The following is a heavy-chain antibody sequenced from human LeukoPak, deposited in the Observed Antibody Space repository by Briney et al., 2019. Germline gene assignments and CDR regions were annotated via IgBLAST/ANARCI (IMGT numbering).Heavy chain of an antibody. J-gene: IGHJ6*03. D-gene: IGHD4-17*01. CDR1: GFTFGDYA. CDR2: IRSKAYGGTT. CDR3: TRRFRGVTVNDYYYYYYVDV. V-gene: IGHV3-49*04. Sequence: PGGSLRLSCTASGFTFGDYAMSWVRQAPGKGLEWVGFIRSKAYGGTTEYAASVKGRFTISRDDSKSIAYLQMNSLKTEDTAVYYCTRRFRGVTVNDYYYYYYVDVWGKGTTVTVSS.